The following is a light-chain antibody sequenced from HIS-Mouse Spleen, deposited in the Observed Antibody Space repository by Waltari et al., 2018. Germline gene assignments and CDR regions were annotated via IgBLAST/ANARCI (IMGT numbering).Light chain of an antibody. CDR2: EVS. CDR3: SSYAGSNNVV. V-gene: IGLV2-8*01. CDR1: SSDVGGYNY. Sequence: QSALTQPPSASGSPGQSVTISSTGTSSDVGGYNYVSWYQQHPGKAPKLMIYEVSKRPSGVPDRFPGSKSGNTASLTVSGLQAEDEADYYCSSYAGSNNVVFGGGTKLTVL. J-gene: IGLJ2*01.